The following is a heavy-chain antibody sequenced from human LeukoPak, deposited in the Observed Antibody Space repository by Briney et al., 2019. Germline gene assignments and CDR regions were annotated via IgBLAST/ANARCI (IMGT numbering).Heavy chain of an antibody. CDR3: ARVRDNNSSSSPGVPYCFDN. V-gene: IGHV4-34*01. J-gene: IGHJ4*02. CDR1: GGSLSGYY. D-gene: IGHD6-6*01. CDR2: INHSGST. Sequence: SETLSLTCAVYGGSLSGYYWSWIRRPPGKGLEWIGEINHSGSTNYNPSLKSRVTISVDTSKNQFSLKLSSVTAADAAVYSCARVRDNNSSSSPGVPYCFDNWGQGTLVTVSS.